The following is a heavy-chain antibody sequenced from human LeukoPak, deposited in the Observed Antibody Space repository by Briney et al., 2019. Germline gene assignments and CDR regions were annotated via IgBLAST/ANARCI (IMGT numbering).Heavy chain of an antibody. CDR2: MYYSGST. Sequence: SETLSLTCTVSGGSISSGPYYWGWIRQPPGKGLEWIGSMYYSGSTYYNPSLKSRVTISVDTSKNHFSLKLSSVTAADTAVYYCARDFRGGYDFWSGYYTPYYLDYWGQGTLVTVSP. J-gene: IGHJ4*02. D-gene: IGHD3-3*01. CDR3: ARDFRGGYDFWSGYYTPYYLDY. CDR1: GGSISSGPYY. V-gene: IGHV4-39*07.